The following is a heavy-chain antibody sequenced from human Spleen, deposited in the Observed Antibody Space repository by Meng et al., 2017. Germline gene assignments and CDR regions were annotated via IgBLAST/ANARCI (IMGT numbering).Heavy chain of an antibody. CDR3: TRGLTTSGY. D-gene: IGHD3-3*01. V-gene: IGHV3-7*01. J-gene: IGHJ4*01. CDR1: GFTFSSYA. CDR2: IEQYGKEK. Sequence: GESLKISCAASGFTFSSYAMSWVRQAPGKGLEWVANIEQYGKEKYYVDSVKGRFTISRDNAKNSVYLQMNSLRAEDTALYYCTRGLTTSGYWGHGTLVTVSS.